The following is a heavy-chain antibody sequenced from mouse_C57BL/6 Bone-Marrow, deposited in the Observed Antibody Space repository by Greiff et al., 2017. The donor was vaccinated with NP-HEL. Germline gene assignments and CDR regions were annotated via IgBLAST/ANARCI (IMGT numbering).Heavy chain of an antibody. V-gene: IGHV14-3*01. CDR3: AIAYYSNYDWYFDV. D-gene: IGHD2-5*01. Sequence: EVQLVESVAELVRPGASVKLSCTASGFNIKNTYMHWVKQRPEQGLEWIGRIDPANGNTKYAPKFQGKATITADTSSNTAYLQLSSLTSEDTAIYYCAIAYYSNYDWYFDVWGTGTTVTVSS. CDR2: IDPANGNT. CDR1: GFNIKNTY. J-gene: IGHJ1*03.